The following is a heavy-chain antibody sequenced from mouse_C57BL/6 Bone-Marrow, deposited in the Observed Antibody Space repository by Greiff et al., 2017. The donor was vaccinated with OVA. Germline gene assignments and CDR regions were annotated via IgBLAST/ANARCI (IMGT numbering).Heavy chain of an antibody. D-gene: IGHD3-2*02. Sequence: VQLQQSGPVLVKPGPSVKISCKASGFTFTDYYMHWVKQSHGKSLEWIGLVYPYNGGTNYNQKFKGKATLTVAPSSSTAYMELISLSSDYSAVYYCARGVVWLRLQFYSSMGSWGQSTSVTVSS. CDR1: GFTFTDYY. CDR2: VYPYNGGT. V-gene: IGHV1-36*01. J-gene: IGHJ4*01. CDR3: ARGVVWLRLQFYSSMGS.